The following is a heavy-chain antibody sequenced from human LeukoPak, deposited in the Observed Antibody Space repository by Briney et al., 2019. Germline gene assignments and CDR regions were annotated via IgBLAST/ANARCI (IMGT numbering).Heavy chain of an antibody. CDR2: IYTSGST. V-gene: IGHV4-4*09. J-gene: IGHJ5*02. D-gene: IGHD2-2*02. CDR3: ARGTYYCSSTSCYTNWFDP. Sequence: SETLSLTCTVSGGSISSYYWNWIRQSPGKGLEWIGNIYTSGSTNYNPSLKSRVTIALDTSKNQFSLKLSSVTAADTAVYYCARGTYYCSSTSCYTNWFDPWGQGTLVTVSS. CDR1: GGSISSYY.